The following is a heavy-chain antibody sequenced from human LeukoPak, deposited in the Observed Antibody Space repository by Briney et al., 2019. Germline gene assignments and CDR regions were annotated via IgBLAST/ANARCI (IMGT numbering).Heavy chain of an antibody. J-gene: IGHJ4*02. D-gene: IGHD4-17*01. CDR3: ARDKDEYGDYASHFDY. CDR1: GGTFSSYA. CDR2: IIPIFGTA. Sequence: SVKVSCKASGGTFSSYAISWVRQAPGQGLEWMGGIIPIFGTANYAQKFQGRVTITADKSTSTAYMELSSLRSEDTAVYYCARDKDEYGDYASHFDYWGQGTLVTVSS. V-gene: IGHV1-69*06.